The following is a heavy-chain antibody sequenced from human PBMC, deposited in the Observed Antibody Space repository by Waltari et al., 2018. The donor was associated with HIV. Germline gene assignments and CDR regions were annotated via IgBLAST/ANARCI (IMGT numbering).Heavy chain of an antibody. D-gene: IGHD2-21*02. CDR3: TTGDIVVVTDY. CDR2: VKSETDGGTT. J-gene: IGHJ4*02. Sequence: EVQLVESGGGLVKPGGSLILSCAASGFTCTNAGMGWVRQAPGTGLEWVGRVKSETDGGTTDYAAPVKGIFTISRDDSKNTLYLQMNSLKTEDTAVYYCTTGDIVVVTDYWGQGTLVTVSS. V-gene: IGHV3-15*01. CDR1: GFTCTNAG.